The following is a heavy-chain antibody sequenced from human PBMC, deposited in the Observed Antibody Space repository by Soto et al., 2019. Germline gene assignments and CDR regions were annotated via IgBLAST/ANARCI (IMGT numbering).Heavy chain of an antibody. CDR1: GFTFSDAA. J-gene: IGHJ4*02. V-gene: IGHV3-73*01. CDR3: TRHSVDY. Sequence: EVQLVESGGGLVQPGGSLKLSCAASGFTFSDAALHWVRQASGKGLEWVGRIRAKAYSYATAYAASVKGRFTISRDDSKNTAYLQMNSLKAEDTGVYYCTRHSVDYWGQGTLVTVSS. CDR2: IRAKAYSYAT.